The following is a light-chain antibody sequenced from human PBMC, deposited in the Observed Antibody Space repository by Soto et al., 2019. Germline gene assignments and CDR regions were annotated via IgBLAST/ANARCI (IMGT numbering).Light chain of an antibody. CDR3: CSYAGTYTGV. J-gene: IGLJ3*02. CDR2: DVT. CDR1: SSDVGGYNY. V-gene: IGLV2-11*01. Sequence: QSVLTQPRSVSGSPGQSVTISCTGTSSDVGGYNYVSWFQQRPGKAPKLMIFDVTKRPSGVPDRFSGSKSGNTASLTISGLQADDEADYYCCSYAGTYTGVFGGGTKVTVL.